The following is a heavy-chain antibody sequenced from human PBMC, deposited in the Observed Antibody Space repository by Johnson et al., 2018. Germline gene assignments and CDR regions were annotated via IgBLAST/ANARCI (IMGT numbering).Heavy chain of an antibody. CDR1: GFTFSSYA. V-gene: IGHV3-23*04. J-gene: IGHJ6*02. CDR3: AKKLVEGYRGYYYYGMDV. D-gene: IGHD5-24*01. Sequence: VQLVESGGGLVQXGGSXRLXCAASGFTFSSYAMSWVRQAPAKGLECVPATRGSGGSTYYADSVEGRFPISRDNSKNTLYLHMNSLSAEVPAVYYCAKKLVEGYRGYYYYGMDVWGQGTTVTVSS. CDR2: TRGSGGST.